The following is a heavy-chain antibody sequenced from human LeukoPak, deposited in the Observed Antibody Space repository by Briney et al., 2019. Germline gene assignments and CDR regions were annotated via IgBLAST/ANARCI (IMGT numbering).Heavy chain of an antibody. J-gene: IGHJ6*02. Sequence: SETLSLTCTVSGGSISSYYWSWIRQPPGKGLEWIGYIYYSGSTNYNPSLKSRVTISVDTSKNQFSLKLSSVTAADTAVYYCARGSSGLMGSRGRYYYYGMNVWGQGTTVTVSS. CDR1: GGSISSYY. CDR3: ARGSSGLMGSRGRYYYYGMNV. CDR2: IYYSGST. D-gene: IGHD5-24*01. V-gene: IGHV4-59*12.